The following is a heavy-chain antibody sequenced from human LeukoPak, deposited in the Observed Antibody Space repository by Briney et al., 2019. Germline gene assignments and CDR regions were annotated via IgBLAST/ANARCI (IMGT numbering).Heavy chain of an antibody. CDR1: GFTFSSYS. CDR3: ARDVYDSSGPHFDY. J-gene: IGHJ4*02. CDR2: ISSSSSYI. D-gene: IGHD3-22*01. V-gene: IGHV3-21*01. Sequence: PGGSLRLSCAGSGFTFSSYSMNWVRQAPGKGLEWVSSISSSSSYIYYADSVKGRFTISRDNAKNSLYLQMNSLRAEDTAVYYCARDVYDSSGPHFDYWGQGTLVTVSS.